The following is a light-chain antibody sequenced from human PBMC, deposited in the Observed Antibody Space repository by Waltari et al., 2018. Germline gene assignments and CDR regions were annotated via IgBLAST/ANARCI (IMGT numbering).Light chain of an antibody. Sequence: QSVLTQPPSVSGAPGQRVTISCTGRSSNIGAGYDVHWYQQLPGTAPKLLIYGNSNRPSGVPDRFSGSKSGTSAARASTGLQAEDEADYYCQSYDSSLSGGVFGGGTKLTVL. CDR2: GNS. J-gene: IGLJ2*01. CDR1: SSNIGAGYD. V-gene: IGLV1-40*01. CDR3: QSYDSSLSGGV.